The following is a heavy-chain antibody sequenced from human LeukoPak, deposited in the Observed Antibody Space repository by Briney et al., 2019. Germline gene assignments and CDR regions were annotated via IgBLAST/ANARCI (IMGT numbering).Heavy chain of an antibody. CDR2: ISAYNGNT. D-gene: IGHD5-12*01. V-gene: IGHV1-18*01. CDR3: ARVGGYSAYGWGSYMHV. Sequence: GSSVKVSCKASGYTFTSYGISWVRQAPGQGLEWMGWISAYNGNTNYAQKLQGRVTMTTDTSTSTAYMELRSLRSDDTAVYYCARVGGYSAYGWGSYMHVWGKGTTVTVSS. CDR1: GYTFTSYG. J-gene: IGHJ6*03.